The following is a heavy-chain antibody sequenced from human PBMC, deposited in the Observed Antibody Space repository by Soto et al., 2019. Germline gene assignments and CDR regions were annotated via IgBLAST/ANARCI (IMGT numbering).Heavy chain of an antibody. CDR2: VYSSGGT. D-gene: IGHD3-3*01. CDR1: GGSMTSYY. CDR3: ARGQRFSDWFDP. J-gene: IGHJ5*02. V-gene: IGHV4-4*07. Sequence: ETLSLTCTVSGGSMTSYYWTWIRQPAGKGLEWIGRVYSSGGTHYNPSLKSRVTISLDTSKNQFSLRLLSVTDADTAVYFCARGQRFSDWFDPWGQGTLVTVS.